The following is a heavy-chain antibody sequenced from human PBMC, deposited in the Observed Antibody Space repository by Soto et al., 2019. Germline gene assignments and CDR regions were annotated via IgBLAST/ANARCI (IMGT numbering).Heavy chain of an antibody. CDR3: AIGTRSSWSCDF. J-gene: IGHJ4*02. D-gene: IGHD6-13*01. CDR2: IIPLTETP. Sequence: HVQVVQSGAEVKKPGSSVKVSCKASGGTFSDYAISWVRQAPGQGLEWMGGIIPLTETPVYAQTVQGRLTISADEVTSVAYMELSTLRSDDTAVYYCAIGTRSSWSCDFWGQGTLVTVSS. V-gene: IGHV1-69*01. CDR1: GGTFSDYA.